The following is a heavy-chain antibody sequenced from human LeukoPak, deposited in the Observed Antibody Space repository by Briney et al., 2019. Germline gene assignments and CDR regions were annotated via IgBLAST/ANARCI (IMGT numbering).Heavy chain of an antibody. CDR3: TSKLELRFSVPFAY. J-gene: IGHJ4*02. CDR1: GFTFGDYA. CDR2: IRSKAYGGTT. D-gene: IGHD1-7*01. V-gene: IGHV3-49*03. Sequence: PGGSLRLSCTASGFTFGDYAMSWFRQAPGKGLEWVGFIRSKAYGGTTEYAASVKGRGTISRYDSKSIAYLQMNSLKTEDPAVYYCTSKLELRFSVPFAYWGQGTLVTVSS.